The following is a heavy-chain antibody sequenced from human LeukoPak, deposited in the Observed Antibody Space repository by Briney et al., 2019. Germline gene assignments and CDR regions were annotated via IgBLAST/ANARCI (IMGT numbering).Heavy chain of an antibody. Sequence: SVKVSCKASGGTFSSYAISWVRQAPGQGLEWMGRIIPIFGTANYAQKFQGRVTITTDESTSTAYMELSSLRSKDTAVYYCARDLYSSGWYYEEKPFDYWGQGTLVTVSS. D-gene: IGHD6-19*01. CDR2: IIPIFGTA. V-gene: IGHV1-69*05. J-gene: IGHJ4*02. CDR3: ARDLYSSGWYYEEKPFDY. CDR1: GGTFSSYA.